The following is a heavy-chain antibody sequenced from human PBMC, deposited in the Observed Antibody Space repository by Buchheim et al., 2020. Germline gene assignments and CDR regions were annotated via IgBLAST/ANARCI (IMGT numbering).Heavy chain of an antibody. D-gene: IGHD2-15*01. CDR1: GGSISSSSYY. V-gene: IGHV4-39*01. CDR3: RGYCSGGSCSTFYFDY. Sequence: QLQLQESGPGLVKPSETLSLTCTVSGGSISSSSYYWGWIRQPPGKGLEWIGSIYYSGSTYYNPSLKSRVTISVDTSKNQFSLKLSSVTAADTAVYYCRGYCSGGSCSTFYFDYWGQGTLITVSS. J-gene: IGHJ4*02. CDR2: IYYSGST.